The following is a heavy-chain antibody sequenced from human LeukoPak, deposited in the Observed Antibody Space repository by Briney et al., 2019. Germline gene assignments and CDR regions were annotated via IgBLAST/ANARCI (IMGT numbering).Heavy chain of an antibody. J-gene: IGHJ6*03. CDR3: ATGRNTTTSGLGMDV. D-gene: IGHD6-25*01. V-gene: IGHV3-21*01. Sequence: GGRLTLLCAASELTLIRYNLNWLRRAPGKGLGWVSFISSSSTYTYYADSVRGRFTVSRDNATNSLYLQMNSLRDEDTALYYCATGRNTTTSGLGMDVWGKRTTVTVSS. CDR1: ELTLIRYN. CDR2: ISSSSTYT.